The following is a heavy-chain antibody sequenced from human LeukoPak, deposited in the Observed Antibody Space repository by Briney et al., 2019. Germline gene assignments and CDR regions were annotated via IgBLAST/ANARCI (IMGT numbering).Heavy chain of an antibody. Sequence: RPSETLSLTCSVSGGSISTYYWSWVRQPPGKGLEWIGYVYDSGATNYNPSLKSRLTISVDTSKNQFSLKLRSVTAADTAVYYCARGYTAMSRNYYYGMDVWGQGTTVTVSS. D-gene: IGHD5-18*01. V-gene: IGHV4-59*01. CDR1: GGSISTYY. CDR2: VYDSGAT. CDR3: ARGYTAMSRNYYYGMDV. J-gene: IGHJ6*02.